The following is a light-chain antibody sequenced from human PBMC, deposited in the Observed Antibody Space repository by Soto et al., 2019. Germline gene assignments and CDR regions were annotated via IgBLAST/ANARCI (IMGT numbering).Light chain of an antibody. Sequence: EIVMTQSPATLSVSLGERATLSCRASQSVSSNLAWYQLKPGQAPRLLIYGAFTRATGIPARFSGSGSGTESTLTITSLQSEEFAVYYCQQYNDWPTFGQGTKVDIK. CDR1: QSVSSN. J-gene: IGKJ1*01. CDR3: QQYNDWPT. CDR2: GAF. V-gene: IGKV3-15*01.